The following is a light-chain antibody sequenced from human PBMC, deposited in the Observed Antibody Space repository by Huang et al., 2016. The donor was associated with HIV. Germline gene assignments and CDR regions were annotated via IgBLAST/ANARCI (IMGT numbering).Light chain of an antibody. CDR2: GAS. CDR1: QSVSSNY. CDR3: QQYGSSPRT. Sequence: EIVLTQSPGTLSLSPGERAPLSCRASQSVSSNYLAWYQHKPGQAPRLLSYGASSRATGIPDRFSGSGSGTDFTLTISRLEPKDFAVYYCQQYGSSPRTFGQGTKVEIK. V-gene: IGKV3-20*01. J-gene: IGKJ1*01.